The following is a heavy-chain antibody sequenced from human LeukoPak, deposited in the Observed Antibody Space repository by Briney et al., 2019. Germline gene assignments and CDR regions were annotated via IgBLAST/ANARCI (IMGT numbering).Heavy chain of an antibody. Sequence: PRGSLRLSCAASGFTISSYSMNWVRQAPGKGLEWVSSISSSSSYIYYADSVKGRFTISRDNAKNSLYLQMNSLRAEDTAVYYCASGLHIVVVTAILGWGQGTLVTVSS. CDR3: ASGLHIVVVTAILG. D-gene: IGHD2-21*02. J-gene: IGHJ4*02. CDR2: ISSSSSYI. V-gene: IGHV3-21*01. CDR1: GFTISSYS.